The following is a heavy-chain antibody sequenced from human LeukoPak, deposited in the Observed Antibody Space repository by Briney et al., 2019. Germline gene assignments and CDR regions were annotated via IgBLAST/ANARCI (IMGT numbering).Heavy chain of an antibody. D-gene: IGHD6-19*01. Sequence: PGGSLRLSCAASGFTFSSYAMSWVRQAPGKGLEWVSGISGSGDNTYYADSVKGRLTISRDNSKNTLYLQMNSLRAEDTAVYYCARLASSGWYFDFWGQGTLVTVSS. J-gene: IGHJ4*02. V-gene: IGHV3-23*01. CDR3: ARLASSGWYFDF. CDR2: ISGSGDNT. CDR1: GFTFSSYA.